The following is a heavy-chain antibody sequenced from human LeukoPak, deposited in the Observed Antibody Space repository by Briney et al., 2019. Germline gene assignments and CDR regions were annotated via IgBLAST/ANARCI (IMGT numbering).Heavy chain of an antibody. CDR3: AREVDYGMDV. Sequence: GGSLRLSSAASGFIFSNYAMTWVRQAPGKGLEWVSVISGSGDTTYYGDSVKGRFTISRDNSENTLFLQMNSLRDEDTAVYYCAREVDYGMDVWGKGTTVIVSS. D-gene: IGHD1-26*01. V-gene: IGHV3-23*01. CDR2: ISGSGDTT. J-gene: IGHJ6*04. CDR1: GFIFSNYA.